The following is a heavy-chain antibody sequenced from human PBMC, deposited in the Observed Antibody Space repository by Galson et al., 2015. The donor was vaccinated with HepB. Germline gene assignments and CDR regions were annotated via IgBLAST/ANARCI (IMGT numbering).Heavy chain of an antibody. V-gene: IGHV3-7*03. CDR2: IKQDGSEK. CDR1: GFTFSSYW. D-gene: IGHD3-9*01. Sequence: SLRLSCAASGFTFSSYWMSWVRQAPGKGLEWVANIKQDGSEKYYVDSVKGRFTISRDNAKNSLYLQMNSLRAEDTAVYYCARSITIYRTSYYGMDVWGQGTTVNVPS. J-gene: IGHJ6*02. CDR3: ARSITIYRTSYYGMDV.